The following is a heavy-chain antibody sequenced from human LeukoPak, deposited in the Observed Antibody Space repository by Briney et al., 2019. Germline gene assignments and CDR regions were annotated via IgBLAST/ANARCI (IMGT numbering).Heavy chain of an antibody. CDR1: GDSTSDSDW. CDR2: IRHSGST. J-gene: IGHJ3*02. D-gene: IGHD6-19*01. Sequence: SGTLSLTCAVSGDSTSDSDWWTWVRQPPGKGLEWIGEIRHSGSTYYNPSLKSRVTIPVDTSKNQFSLKLSSVTAADTAVYYCASPYSSGWYFGVHDAFDIWGQGTMVTVSS. V-gene: IGHV4-4*02. CDR3: ASPYSSGWYFGVHDAFDI.